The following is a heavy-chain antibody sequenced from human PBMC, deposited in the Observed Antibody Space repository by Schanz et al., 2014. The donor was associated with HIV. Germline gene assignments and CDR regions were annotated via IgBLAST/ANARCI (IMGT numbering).Heavy chain of an antibody. CDR2: ISYDGNNQ. V-gene: IGHV3-33*05. CDR3: ANSGYCISGICYTRGDGMDV. D-gene: IGHD2-8*01. J-gene: IGHJ6*02. Sequence: QEQLVESGGGVVQPGKSLRLSCAVSGFTFRNFGMHWVRQAPGKGLEWVAVISYDGNNQYYADSVKGRFTISRDNSKNTLFLQMNSLRAEDTAVYYCANSGYCISGICYTRGDGMDVWGQGTTVTVSS. CDR1: GFTFRNFG.